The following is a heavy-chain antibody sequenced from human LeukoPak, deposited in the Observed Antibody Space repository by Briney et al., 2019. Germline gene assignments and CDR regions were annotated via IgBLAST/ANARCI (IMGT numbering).Heavy chain of an antibody. D-gene: IGHD3-9*01. CDR2: IKHGGSEK. J-gene: IGHJ4*02. CDR1: GFTFSSHW. CDR3: ARDNFDWRPLDC. Sequence: PGGSLRLSCAGSGFTFSSHWMTWVRQTPGKGLEWVASIKHGGSEKNYVDSVKGRFTISRDNAKNSLYVEMNNLRGEDTAVYYCARDNFDWRPLDCWGQGTLVTVSS. V-gene: IGHV3-7*03.